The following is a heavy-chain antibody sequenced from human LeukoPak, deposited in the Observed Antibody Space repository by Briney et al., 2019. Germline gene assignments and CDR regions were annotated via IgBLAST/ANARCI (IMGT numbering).Heavy chain of an antibody. J-gene: IGHJ6*03. D-gene: IGHD6-19*01. V-gene: IGHV1-8*01. CDR3: ARQPGIAVAVGMDV. Sequence: ASVKVSCKAPGYTFTSYDINWVRQATGQGLEWMGWMNPNSGNTGYAQKFQGRVTMTRNTSISTAYMELSSLRSEDTAVYYCARQPGIAVAVGMDVWGKGTTATVSS. CDR2: MNPNSGNT. CDR1: GYTFTSYD.